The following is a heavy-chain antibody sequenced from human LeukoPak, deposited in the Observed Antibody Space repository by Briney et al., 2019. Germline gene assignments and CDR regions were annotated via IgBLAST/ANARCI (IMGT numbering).Heavy chain of an antibody. CDR2: IYWDNDD. Sequence: SGPTLVKPTQTLTLTCTFSGFSLNTRGVGVAWIRQPPGKALEWLALIYWDNDDRYSPSLKSRLTISKDASKSQVVLTMTNMDPVDTATYFCARTPLVITAKGFFDYWGQGTLVTVSS. CDR1: GFSLNTRGVG. D-gene: IGHD4/OR15-4a*01. V-gene: IGHV2-5*02. CDR3: ARTPLVITAKGFFDY. J-gene: IGHJ4*02.